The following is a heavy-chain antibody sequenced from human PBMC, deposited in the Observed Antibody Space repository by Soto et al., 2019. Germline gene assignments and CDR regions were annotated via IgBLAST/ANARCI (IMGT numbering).Heavy chain of an antibody. D-gene: IGHD3-22*01. CDR1: GGTFSSYA. Sequence: QVQLVQSGAEVKKPGSSVKVSCKASGGTFSSYAISWVRQAPGQGLEWMGGIIPIFGTANYAQKFQGRVTITADESTSTAYIELSSLRSEDTAVYYCASRPVNYYDSSGYYAYFDYWGQGTLVTVSS. V-gene: IGHV1-69*01. J-gene: IGHJ4*02. CDR3: ASRPVNYYDSSGYYAYFDY. CDR2: IIPIFGTA.